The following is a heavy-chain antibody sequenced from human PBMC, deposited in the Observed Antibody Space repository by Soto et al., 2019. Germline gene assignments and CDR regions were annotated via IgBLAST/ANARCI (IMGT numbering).Heavy chain of an antibody. CDR2: ISYDENNR. Sequence: QPGGSLRLSCAASGFTFRSYAMHWVRQAPGKGLEWVAVISYDENNRYYTDSVKGRFTISRDNSKNTLYLQVNSLRAEDTAVYYCARAMDTAMASKDNWFDPWGQGTLVTVSS. CDR1: GFTFRSYA. D-gene: IGHD5-18*01. CDR3: ARAMDTAMASKDNWFDP. V-gene: IGHV3-30-3*01. J-gene: IGHJ5*02.